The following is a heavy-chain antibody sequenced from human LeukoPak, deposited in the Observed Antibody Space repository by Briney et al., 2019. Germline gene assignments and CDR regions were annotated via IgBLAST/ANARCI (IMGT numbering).Heavy chain of an antibody. CDR2: ISSSSSYI. D-gene: IGHD4-17*01. CDR1: GFTFSSYA. CDR3: ARWDGDYGLYYFDY. V-gene: IGHV3-21*01. J-gene: IGHJ4*02. Sequence: GGSLRLSCAASGFTFSSYAMSWVRQAPGKGLEWVSSISSSSSYIYYADSVKGRFTISRDNAKNSLYLQMNSLRAEDTAVYYCARWDGDYGLYYFDYWGQGTLVTVSS.